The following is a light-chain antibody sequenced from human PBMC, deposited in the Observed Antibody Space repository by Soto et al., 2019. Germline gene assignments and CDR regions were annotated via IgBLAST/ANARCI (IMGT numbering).Light chain of an antibody. CDR1: QSVSSSY. CDR3: QQYNNWWT. V-gene: IGKV3D-15*01. J-gene: IGKJ1*01. CDR2: GAS. Sequence: EIVLTQSPATLSLSPGERATLSCRASQSVSSSYLAWYQQKPGQAPRLLIYGASSRATGIPDRFSGSGSGTEFTLTISSLQSEDFGVYYCQQYNNWWTFGQGTKVDI.